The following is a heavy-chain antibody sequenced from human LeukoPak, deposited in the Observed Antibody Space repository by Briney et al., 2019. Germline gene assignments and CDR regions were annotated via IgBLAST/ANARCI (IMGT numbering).Heavy chain of an antibody. V-gene: IGHV1-46*01. CDR2: INPRGGST. Sequence: EASVNVSCKASGYTFTSYYMHWVRQAPGQGLEWMGIINPRGGSTSYAQKFQGRVTMTRDMSTSTVYMELSSLRSEDTAVYYCARGGRSYYDFWSGYPLNWFDPWGQGTLVTVSS. CDR3: ARGGRSYYDFWSGYPLNWFDP. CDR1: GYTFTSYY. J-gene: IGHJ5*02. D-gene: IGHD3-3*01.